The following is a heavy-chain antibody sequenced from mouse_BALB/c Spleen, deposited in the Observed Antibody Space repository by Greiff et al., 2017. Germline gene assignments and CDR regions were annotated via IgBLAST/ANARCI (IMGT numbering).Heavy chain of an antibody. CDR1: GFTFSSYA. CDR2: ISSGGST. J-gene: IGHJ3*01. D-gene: IGHD2-3*01. CDR3: ARASYDVFAY. V-gene: IGHV5-6-5*01. Sequence: EVHLVESGGGLVKPGGSLKLSCAASGFTFSSYAMSWVRQTPEKRLEWVASISSGGSTYYPDSVKGRFTISRDNARNILYLQMSSLRSEDTAMYYCARASYDVFAYWGQGTLVTVSA.